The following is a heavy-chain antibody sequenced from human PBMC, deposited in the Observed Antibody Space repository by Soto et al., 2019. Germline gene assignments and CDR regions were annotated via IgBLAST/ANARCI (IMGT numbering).Heavy chain of an antibody. CDR3: ARSYYLRWPPPH. CDR1: GFTFSSYW. Sequence: EVQLVESGGGLVQPGGSLRLSCAASGFTFSSYWMHWVRQAPGKGLVWVSRINSDGSSTSYADSVKGRFTISRDNAKNTLYLQMNSLSAEDTAVYYCARSYYLRWPPPHWGQGTLVTVSS. V-gene: IGHV3-74*01. D-gene: IGHD3-10*01. CDR2: INSDGSST. J-gene: IGHJ4*02.